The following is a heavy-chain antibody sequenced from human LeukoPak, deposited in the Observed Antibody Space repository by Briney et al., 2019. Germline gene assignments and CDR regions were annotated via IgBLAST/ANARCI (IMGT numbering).Heavy chain of an antibody. CDR2: INHSGST. Sequence: SETLSLTCAVYGGSFSGYYWSWIRQPPGKGLEWIGEINHSGSTNCNPSLKSRVTISVDTSKNQFSLKLSSVTAADTAAYYCARDKITMVRGVIITKNWFDPWGQGTLVTVSS. CDR3: ARDKITMVRGVIITKNWFDP. CDR1: GGSFSGYY. V-gene: IGHV4-34*01. J-gene: IGHJ5*02. D-gene: IGHD3-10*01.